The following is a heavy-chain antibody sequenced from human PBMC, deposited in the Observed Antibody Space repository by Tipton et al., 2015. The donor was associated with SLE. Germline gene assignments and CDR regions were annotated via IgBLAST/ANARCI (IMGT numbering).Heavy chain of an antibody. V-gene: IGHV4-34*01. CDR3: ARSPRGGGYYPYYFDY. J-gene: IGHJ4*02. CDR1: GGSFNDYY. Sequence: TLSLPCAVYGGSFNDYYWSWIRQPPGKGLEWIGEVTQSGATNYNPSLKSRVTISVDTSQTQFSLKLTSVTAADTAVYYCARSPRGGGYYPYYFDYWGQGALVTVSS. D-gene: IGHD3-3*01. CDR2: VTQSGAT.